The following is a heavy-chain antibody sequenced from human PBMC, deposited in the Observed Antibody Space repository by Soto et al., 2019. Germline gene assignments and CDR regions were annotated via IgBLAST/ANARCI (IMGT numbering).Heavy chain of an antibody. V-gene: IGHV3-30*03. D-gene: IGHD3-3*01. CDR2: ISYDGNNR. Sequence: VQLVESGGGLVQPGGSLRLSCAASGFTFSSYWMSWVRQAPGKGLEWVAVISYDGNNRYYGDSVKGRFTISRDNSKNTLYLQMNSLRAEDTAVYYCASTWSGYYYFDSWGQGTLVTVSS. J-gene: IGHJ4*02. CDR3: ASTWSGYYYFDS. CDR1: GFTFSSYW.